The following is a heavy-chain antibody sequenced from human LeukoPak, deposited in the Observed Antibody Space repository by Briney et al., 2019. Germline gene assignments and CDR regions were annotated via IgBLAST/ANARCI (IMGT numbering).Heavy chain of an antibody. J-gene: IGHJ6*02. CDR3: ARGVPSLNYYYYGMDV. D-gene: IGHD1-1*01. CDR2: INHSGST. Sequence: SETLSLTCAVYGGSFSGYYWSWIRQPPGKGLEWIGEINHSGSTNYNPSLKSRVTISVDTSKNQFSLKLSSVTAADTAVYYCARGVPSLNYYYYGMDVWGQGTTVTVSS. V-gene: IGHV4-34*01. CDR1: GGSFSGYY.